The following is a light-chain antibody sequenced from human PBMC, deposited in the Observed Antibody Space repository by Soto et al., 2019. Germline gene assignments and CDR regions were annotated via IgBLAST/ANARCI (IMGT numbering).Light chain of an antibody. CDR3: SSYTSSSTLVV. J-gene: IGLJ2*01. CDR1: SSDVGGYNY. V-gene: IGLV2-14*01. Sequence: QSALTQPASVSGSPGQSITISCTGTSSDVGGYNYVSWYQQHPGKAPKLMIYEVNNRPSGVSNRFSGSKSGNTASLTISLLQAQGEADYYRSSYTSSSTLVVFGGGTKVTVL. CDR2: EVN.